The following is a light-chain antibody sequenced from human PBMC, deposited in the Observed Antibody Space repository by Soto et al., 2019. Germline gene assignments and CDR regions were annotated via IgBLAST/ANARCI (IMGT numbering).Light chain of an antibody. J-gene: IGKJ2*01. CDR3: QQCCSSPYT. V-gene: IGKV3-20*01. CDR1: QSVSSSY. Sequence: EIVLTQSPGTLSLSPGERATLSCGASQSVSSSYLAWYQQRPGQAPRLLIHGASSRATGIPDRFSGSGSGTDFTLTISRLEPEDFAVYYCQQCCSSPYTFGQGTKLEIK. CDR2: GAS.